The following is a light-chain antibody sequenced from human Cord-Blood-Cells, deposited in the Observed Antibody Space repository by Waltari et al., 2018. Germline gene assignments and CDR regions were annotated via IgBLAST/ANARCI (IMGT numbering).Light chain of an antibody. CDR3: QQYNSYSPLT. J-gene: IGKJ4*01. Sequence: QMTQPPSPLSASVGVRATITCRASQSISSWLAWYQQKPGKAPKLLIYKASSLESGVPSRFSGSGSGTEFTLTISSLQPDDFATYYCQQYNSYSPLTFGGGTKVEIK. CDR2: KAS. V-gene: IGKV1-5*03. CDR1: QSISSW.